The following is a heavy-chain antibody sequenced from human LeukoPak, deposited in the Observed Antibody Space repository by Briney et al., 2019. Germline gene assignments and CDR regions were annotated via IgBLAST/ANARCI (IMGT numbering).Heavy chain of an antibody. CDR1: GYTFTTYG. CDR3: ARAPGTMVRGVIRD. D-gene: IGHD3-10*01. V-gene: IGHV1-18*01. CDR2: INPHNGNT. Sequence: GASVKVSCKASGYTFTTYGISWVRQAPGQGLEWMAWINPHNGNTNYAQKLQGRVTMTTDTSTSTAYMELRSLRSDDTAVYYCARAPGTMVRGVIRDWGQGTLVTVSS. J-gene: IGHJ4*02.